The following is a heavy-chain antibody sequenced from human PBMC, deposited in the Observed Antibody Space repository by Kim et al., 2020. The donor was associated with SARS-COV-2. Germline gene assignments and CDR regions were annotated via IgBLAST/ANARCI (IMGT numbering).Heavy chain of an antibody. CDR3: AKDPGVLRFLEWLPNWYFDL. CDR2: ISYDGSNK. V-gene: IGHV3-30*18. Sequence: GGSLRLSCAASGFTFSSYGMHWVRQAPGKGLEWVAVISYDGSNKYYADSVKGRFTISRDNSKNTLYLQMNSLRAEDTAVYYCAKDPGVLRFLEWLPNWYFDLWGRGTLVTVSS. CDR1: GFTFSSYG. J-gene: IGHJ2*01. D-gene: IGHD3-3*01.